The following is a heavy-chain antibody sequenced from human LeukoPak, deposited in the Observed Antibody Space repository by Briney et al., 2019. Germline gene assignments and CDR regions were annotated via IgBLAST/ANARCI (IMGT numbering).Heavy chain of an antibody. CDR3: AKDGRGATMFYYGMDV. CDR2: ISGSGGST. V-gene: IGHV3-23*01. Sequence: GGSLRLSCAASGFTFSSYAMSWVRQAPGKGLEWVSAISGSGGSTYYADSVKGRFTISRDSSKNTLYLQMNSLRAEDTAVYYCAKDGRGATMFYYGMDVWGQGTTVTVSS. CDR1: GFTFSSYA. J-gene: IGHJ6*02. D-gene: IGHD1-26*01.